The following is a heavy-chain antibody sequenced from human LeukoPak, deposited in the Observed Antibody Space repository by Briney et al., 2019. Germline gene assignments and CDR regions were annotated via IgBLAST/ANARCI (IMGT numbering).Heavy chain of an antibody. V-gene: IGHV3-33*01. CDR1: GFTFSNYG. CDR2: IWFDGSKK. J-gene: IGHJ4*02. D-gene: IGHD3-22*01. Sequence: PWGSLRLSCAASGFTFSNYGMHWVRQAPGKGLEWVAVIWFDGSKKYHADSVKGRFTISRDNSKNTLYLQMNSLRAEDTAVYYCARARGYDGSDYYYGFFDYWGPGNLVTVSS. CDR3: ARARGYDGSDYYYGFFDY.